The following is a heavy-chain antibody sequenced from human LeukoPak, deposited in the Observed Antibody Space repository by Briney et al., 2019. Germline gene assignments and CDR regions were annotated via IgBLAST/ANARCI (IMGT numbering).Heavy chain of an antibody. D-gene: IGHD3-10*01. CDR3: ATNYGSGSYYNLVPDY. V-gene: IGHV1-69*04. Sequence: ASVKVSCKASGGTFSSYAISWVRQTPGQGLEWMGRIIPILGIAHYAQKFQGRVTTTADNSTNTAYMELSNLMSEDTAVYYCATNYGSGSYYNLVPDYWGQGTLVTVSS. J-gene: IGHJ4*02. CDR2: IIPILGIA. CDR1: GGTFSSYA.